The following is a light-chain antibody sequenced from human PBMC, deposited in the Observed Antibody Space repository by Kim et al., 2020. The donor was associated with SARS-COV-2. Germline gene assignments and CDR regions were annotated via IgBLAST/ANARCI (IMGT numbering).Light chain of an antibody. J-gene: IGLJ2*01. CDR3: QSYDNDNPVI. CDR1: SGRIASNY. V-gene: IGLV6-57*03. Sequence: KAVTISGTRSSGRIASNYVQWYQQRPGSAPTMVIDEDDQRPSKVPDRFSASIDTSSNSASLTISGLKTEDEADYYCQSYDNDNPVIFGGGTQLTVL. CDR2: EDD.